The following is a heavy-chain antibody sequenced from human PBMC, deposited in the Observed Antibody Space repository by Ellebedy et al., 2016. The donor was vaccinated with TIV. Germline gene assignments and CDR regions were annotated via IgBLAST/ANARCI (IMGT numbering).Heavy chain of an antibody. CDR3: ARDVGQWLVRYFFDY. CDR1: GYIFTGYY. D-gene: IGHD6-19*01. V-gene: IGHV1-2*02. J-gene: IGHJ4*02. Sequence: ASVKVSCKASGYIFTGYYIHWVRQAPGQGLEWMGWINPNSGATHYAQKFQGRGTMSRDTSISTAYMELSRLTSDDTAVYYCARDVGQWLVRYFFDYWGQGTLVTVSS. CDR2: INPNSGAT.